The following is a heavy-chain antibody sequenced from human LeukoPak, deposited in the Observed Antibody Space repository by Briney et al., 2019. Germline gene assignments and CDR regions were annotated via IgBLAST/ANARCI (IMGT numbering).Heavy chain of an antibody. Sequence: SETLSLTCSVSGGSISSYYWSWIRQPPGKGLEWIGYIYYSGSTNYNPSLKSRVTISIDTSKNQFSLKLSSVTAADTAVYYCARGGTAMALDYWGQGTLVTVSS. J-gene: IGHJ4*02. D-gene: IGHD5-18*01. CDR2: IYYSGST. CDR1: GGSISSYY. V-gene: IGHV4-59*01. CDR3: ARGGTAMALDY.